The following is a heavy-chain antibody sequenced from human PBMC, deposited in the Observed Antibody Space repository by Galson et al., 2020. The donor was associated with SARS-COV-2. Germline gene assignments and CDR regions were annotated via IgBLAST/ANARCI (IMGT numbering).Heavy chain of an antibody. D-gene: IGHD2-21*01. CDR3: AKGKPGDIVVLISGGERPAVFDI. CDR1: GFTFNSYG. V-gene: IGHV3-23*01. CDR2: ISGSGGRT. Sequence: GESLKISCAASGFTFNSYGMNWVRQAPGRGLEWVSFISGSGGRTYYADSVKGRFTISRDNSNNMLYLQMNSLRAEDTAVFYCAKGKPGDIVVLISGGERPAVFDIWGQGKMVTVSS. J-gene: IGHJ3*02.